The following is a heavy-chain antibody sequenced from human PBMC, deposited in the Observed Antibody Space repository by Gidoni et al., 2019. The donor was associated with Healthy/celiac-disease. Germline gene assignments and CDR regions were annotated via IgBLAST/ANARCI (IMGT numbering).Heavy chain of an antibody. CDR2: IWYEGSNK. Sequence: QVQLVESGGGVVQPGRSLILSCAASGFTFSSYGMHWFRQAPGKGLEWVAVIWYEGSNKYYADSVKGGFTISRDNSKNTRYLQMNSLRAEDTAVYYCARSQRGDILTGYYALDYWGQGTLVTVSS. V-gene: IGHV3-33*01. CDR1: GFTFSSYG. J-gene: IGHJ4*02. CDR3: ARSQRGDILTGYYALDY. D-gene: IGHD3-9*01.